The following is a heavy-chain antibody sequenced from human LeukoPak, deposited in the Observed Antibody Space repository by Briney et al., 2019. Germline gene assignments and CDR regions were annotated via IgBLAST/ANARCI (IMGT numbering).Heavy chain of an antibody. J-gene: IGHJ4*02. CDR3: ARIEDYDLWSGYYTGGFDY. Sequence: PSQTLSLTCIVSGGSISSGGYYWSWIRQHPGKGLEWIGYIYYSGSTYYNPSLKSRVTISVDTSKNQFSLKLNSVTAADTAVYYCARIEDYDLWSGYYTGGFDYWGQGTLVTVSS. V-gene: IGHV4-31*03. CDR2: IYYSGST. D-gene: IGHD3-3*01. CDR1: GGSISSGGYY.